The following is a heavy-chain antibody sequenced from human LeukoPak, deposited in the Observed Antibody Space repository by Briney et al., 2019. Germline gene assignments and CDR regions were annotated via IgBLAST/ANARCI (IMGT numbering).Heavy chain of an antibody. J-gene: IGHJ4*02. CDR2: MTGSGGTA. CDR3: ANLGKYCRGFSCYK. V-gene: IGHV3-23*01. CDR1: GFTFSSYA. D-gene: IGHD2-2*02. Sequence: GGSLRLSCAASGFTFSSYAMSWVREAAGLGLEWFSSMTGSGGTAFYADSVKGRFTISRDNAKNSLYLQMNSLRAEDTAVYYCANLGKYCRGFSCYKWGQGTLVTVSS.